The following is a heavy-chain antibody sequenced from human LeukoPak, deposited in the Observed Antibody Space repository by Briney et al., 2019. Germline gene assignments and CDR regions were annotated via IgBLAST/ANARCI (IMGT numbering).Heavy chain of an antibody. Sequence: GGSLRLSCAASGFTFSSYAMSWVRPAPGKGLEWVSAISGSGGSTYYADSVKGRFTISRDNSKNTLYLQMNSLRAEDTAVYYCATTSGSGSYYYGMDVWGKGTTVTVSS. CDR1: GFTFSSYA. J-gene: IGHJ6*04. CDR2: ISGSGGST. CDR3: ATTSGSGSYYYGMDV. D-gene: IGHD3-10*01. V-gene: IGHV3-23*01.